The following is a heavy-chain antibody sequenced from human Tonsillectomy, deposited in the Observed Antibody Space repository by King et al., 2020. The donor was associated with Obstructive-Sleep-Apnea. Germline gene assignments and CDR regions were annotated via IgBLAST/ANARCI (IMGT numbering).Heavy chain of an antibody. CDR2: ISGIGGCA. D-gene: IGHD3-22*01. J-gene: IGHJ4*02. CDR3: AKVEAMIVVVLYYFDY. Sequence: VQLVESGGGLVQPGGSLRLSCAASGFTFSSYAMSWFRQAPGRGLEWVSAISGIGGCAYYADSVKCWFTISRDNSKNTLYLQLNSLRAENTAVYYCAKVEAMIVVVLYYFDYWGQGTLVTVSS. V-gene: IGHV3-23*04. CDR1: GFTFSSYA.